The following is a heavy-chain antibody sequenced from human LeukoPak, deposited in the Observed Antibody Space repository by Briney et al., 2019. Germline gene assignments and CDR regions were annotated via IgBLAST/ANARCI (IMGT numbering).Heavy chain of an antibody. CDR3: ARVAHDAFDI. V-gene: IGHV4-61*08. CDR1: GGSISSGGYY. Sequence: SETLSLTCTVSGGSISSGGYYWSWIRQPPGKGLEWIGYIYYSGSTNYNPSLKSRVTISVDTSKNQFSLKLSSVTAADTAVYYCARVAHDAFDIWGQGTMVTVSS. CDR2: IYYSGST. J-gene: IGHJ3*02.